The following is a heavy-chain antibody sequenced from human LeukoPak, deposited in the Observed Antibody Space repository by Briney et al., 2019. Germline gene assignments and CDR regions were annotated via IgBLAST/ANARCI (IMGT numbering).Heavy chain of an antibody. CDR3: ARESYQNGSEDY. V-gene: IGHV1-69*13. D-gene: IGHD1-26*01. CDR2: IIPIFGTA. CDR1: GGTFSSYA. Sequence: GASVKVSCKASGGTFSSYAISWVRQAPGQGLEWMGGIIPIFGTANYAQKFQGRVTITPDESTSTAYMELSSLRSEDTAVYYCARESYQNGSEDYWGQGTLVSVSS. J-gene: IGHJ4*02.